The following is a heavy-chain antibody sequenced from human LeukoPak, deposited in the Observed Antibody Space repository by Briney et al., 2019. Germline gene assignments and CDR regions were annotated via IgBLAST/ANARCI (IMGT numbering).Heavy chain of an antibody. Sequence: GESLKISCQCSGYTFTNSWIGWVRQLPGKGLEWMGIIYPGDSGTRYSPSFQGLVTISADKSISTAYLQWSSLKASDTAMYYCARQPEGIPYWGQGTLVTVSS. CDR2: IYPGDSGT. J-gene: IGHJ4*02. CDR3: ARQPEGIPY. D-gene: IGHD1-14*01. CDR1: GYTFTNSW. V-gene: IGHV5-51*01.